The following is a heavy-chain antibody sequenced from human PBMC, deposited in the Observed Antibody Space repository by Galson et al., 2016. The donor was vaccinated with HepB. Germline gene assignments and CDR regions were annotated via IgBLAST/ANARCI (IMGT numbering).Heavy chain of an antibody. V-gene: IGHV3-23*01. CDR1: GFMFSSYA. CDR3: ARARGFYDAFNI. D-gene: IGHD3-3*01. Sequence: SLRLSCAASGFMFSSYAMAWVRQAPGKGLEWVSTISGSGGNTFYPDSVKGRFTISRDNSLNTVSLRISSLRADDTAVYFCARARGFYDAFNIWGPGTAVTVSS. CDR2: ISGSGGNT. J-gene: IGHJ3*02.